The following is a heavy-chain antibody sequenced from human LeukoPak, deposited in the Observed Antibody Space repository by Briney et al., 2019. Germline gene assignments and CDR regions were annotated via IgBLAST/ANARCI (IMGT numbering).Heavy chain of an antibody. CDR3: ARTGIWGCGFDP. CDR1: GYTFTSYD. Sequence: ASVKVSCKASGYTFTSYDINWVRQATGQGLEWMGWMNPNSGNTGYAQKFQGRVTMTRNTSISTAYMELSSLRSEDTAVYYCARTGIWGCGFDPWGQGTLVTLSS. CDR2: MNPNSGNT. J-gene: IGHJ5*02. V-gene: IGHV1-8*01. D-gene: IGHD3-16*01.